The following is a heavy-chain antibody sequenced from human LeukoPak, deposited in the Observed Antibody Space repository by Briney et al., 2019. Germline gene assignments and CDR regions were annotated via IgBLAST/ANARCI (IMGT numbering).Heavy chain of an antibody. V-gene: IGHV3-15*01. CDR3: TTSSAYDHLFDY. CDR2: IKSKTDGETT. D-gene: IGHD5-12*01. J-gene: IGHJ4*02. Sequence: GGSLRLSCAVSGFTFSNAWMSWARQAPGKGLEWVGRIKSKTDGETTDYAAPVKGRFTISRDDSKSTLYLQMNSLKTEDTAVYYCTTSSAYDHLFDYWGQGTLVTVSS. CDR1: GFTFSNAW.